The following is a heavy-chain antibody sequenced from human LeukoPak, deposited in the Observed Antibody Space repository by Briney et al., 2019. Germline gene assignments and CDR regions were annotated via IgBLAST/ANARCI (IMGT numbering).Heavy chain of an antibody. CDR3: AKDPSSGYYVGDY. CDR2: IYYSGST. V-gene: IGHV4-59*12. CDR1: GGSISSYY. Sequence: SETLSLTCTVSGGSISSYYWNWIRQPPGKGLEWIGYIYYSGSTNYNPSLKSRVTISVDTSKNQFSLKLSSVTAADTAVYYCAKDPSSGYYVGDYWGQGTLVTVSS. J-gene: IGHJ4*02. D-gene: IGHD3-22*01.